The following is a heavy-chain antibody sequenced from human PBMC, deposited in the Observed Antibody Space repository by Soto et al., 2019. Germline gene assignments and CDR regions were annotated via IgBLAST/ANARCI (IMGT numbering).Heavy chain of an antibody. Sequence: QVQLQESGPGLVEPSGTLSLSCAVSGGSITNTKWWTWVRQPPGKGLEWIGEISPSEGSTYNPSIKGRAAMSLEASNNQFSLRLSSVTAADTAVYYCATQTISYTGDVWGQGTTVTVS. V-gene: IGHV4-4*02. CDR1: GGSITNTKW. J-gene: IGHJ6*02. CDR3: ATQTISYTGDV. D-gene: IGHD1-1*01. CDR2: ISPSEGS.